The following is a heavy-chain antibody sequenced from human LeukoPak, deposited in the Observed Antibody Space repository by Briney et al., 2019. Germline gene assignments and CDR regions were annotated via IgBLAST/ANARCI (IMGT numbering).Heavy chain of an antibody. V-gene: IGHV5-51*01. CDR3: ARLRGSGSYYTEDLDY. CDR2: IYPGDSDT. CDR1: GYSFTSYW. J-gene: IGHJ4*02. Sequence: GESLKISCKGSGYSFTSYWIGWVRPMPGKGLEWMGIIYPGDSDTRYSPSFQGQVTISADKSISTAYLQWSSLKASDTAMYYCARLRGSGSYYTEDLDYWGQGTLVTVSS. D-gene: IGHD3-10*01.